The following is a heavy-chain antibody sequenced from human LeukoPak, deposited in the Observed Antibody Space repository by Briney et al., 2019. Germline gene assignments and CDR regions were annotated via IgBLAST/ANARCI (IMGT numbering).Heavy chain of an antibody. J-gene: IGHJ6*03. CDR2: ISASGSLT. V-gene: IGHV3-48*03. CDR3: ARDPYSGSYSDYYYYYMDV. D-gene: IGHD1-26*01. Sequence: GGSLRLSRAASGFSFSSYEMNWVRQAPGKGLEWISYISASGSLTHYADSVKGRFTISRDNAKNSLYLQLNSLRAEDTAVYYCARDPYSGSYSDYYYYYMDVWGKGTTVTVSS. CDR1: GFSFSSYE.